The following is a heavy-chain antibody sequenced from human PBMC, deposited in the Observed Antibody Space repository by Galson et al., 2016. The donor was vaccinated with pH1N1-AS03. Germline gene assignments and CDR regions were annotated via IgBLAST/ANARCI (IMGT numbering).Heavy chain of an antibody. V-gene: IGHV3-23*01. CDR1: GFTFSTYA. J-gene: IGHJ4*02. D-gene: IGHD6-19*01. CDR2: ISSTGSNT. CDR3: AKYTIDWYEDY. Sequence: SLRLSCAVSGFTFSTYAMTWVRQAPGRGLEWVSSISSTGSNTFYADSVMGRSTISRDNSKNTLYLQMSSLRAEDTAGFYCAKYTIDWYEDYWGQGTLVTVSS.